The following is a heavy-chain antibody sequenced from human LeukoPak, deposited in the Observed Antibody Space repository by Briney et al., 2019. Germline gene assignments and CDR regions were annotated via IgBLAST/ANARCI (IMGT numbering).Heavy chain of an antibody. CDR3: ARWSLDDYYGMDV. CDR2: IYYSGST. Sequence: RPSETLSLTCTVSGGSISSYYWSWIRQPPGKGLEWIGYIYYSGSTNYNPSLKSRVTISVDTSKNQFSLKLSSVTAADTAVYYCARWSLDDYYGMDVWGQGTTVTVSS. CDR1: GGSISSYY. V-gene: IGHV4-59*01. J-gene: IGHJ6*02.